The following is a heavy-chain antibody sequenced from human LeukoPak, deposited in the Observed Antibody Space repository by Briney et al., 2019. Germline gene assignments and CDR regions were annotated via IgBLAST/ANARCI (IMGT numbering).Heavy chain of an antibody. Sequence: SETLSLTCTVSGGSISSYYWSWIRQPAGKGLEWIGYIYYSGSTHYNPSLKSRVTISVDTSKNQFSLKLSSVTAADTAVYYCAREYYDFWSGTDNWFDPWGQGTLVTVSS. V-gene: IGHV4-59*01. D-gene: IGHD3-3*01. CDR1: GGSISSYY. J-gene: IGHJ5*02. CDR3: AREYYDFWSGTDNWFDP. CDR2: IYYSGST.